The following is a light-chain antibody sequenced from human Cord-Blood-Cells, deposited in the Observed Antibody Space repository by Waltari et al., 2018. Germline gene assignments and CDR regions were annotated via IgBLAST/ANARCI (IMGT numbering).Light chain of an antibody. Sequence: DIQMTQSPSTLSASVGARVTITCRASQSISSWLAWYQQKPGKAPKLLIYKASSLESWVPSRFSGSGAGPEFTLTISSLQPDDLATYYCQQYNRYPFTFGPGTKVDIK. J-gene: IGKJ3*01. CDR1: QSISSW. CDR2: KAS. CDR3: QQYNRYPFT. V-gene: IGKV1-5*03.